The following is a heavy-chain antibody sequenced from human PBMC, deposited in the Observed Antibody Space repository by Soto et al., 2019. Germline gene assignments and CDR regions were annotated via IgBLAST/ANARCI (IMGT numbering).Heavy chain of an antibody. CDR1: GGSISSGGYY. CDR2: IYYSGST. D-gene: IGHD3-22*01. CDR3: ARDQHYYDSSEWFDP. Sequence: ASETLSLTCTVSGGSISSGGYYWSWIRQHPGKDLEWIGYIYYSGSTYYNPSLKSRVTISVDTSKNQFSLKLSSVTAADTAVYYCARDQHYYDSSEWFDPWGQGTLVTVSS. J-gene: IGHJ5*02. V-gene: IGHV4-31*03.